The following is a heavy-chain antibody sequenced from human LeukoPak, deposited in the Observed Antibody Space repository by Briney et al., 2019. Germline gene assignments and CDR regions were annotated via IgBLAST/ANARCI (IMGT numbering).Heavy chain of an antibody. CDR3: ARIAVAGPYDAFDI. Sequence: SETLSLTCTVSSGSISSYYWNWIRQPPGKELEWIGYIYYSGSTNYNPSLKSRLTISVDTSKNQFSLKLSSVTAADTAVYYCARIAVAGPYDAFDIWGQGTMVTVSS. V-gene: IGHV4-59*01. D-gene: IGHD6-19*01. CDR2: IYYSGST. J-gene: IGHJ3*02. CDR1: SGSISSYY.